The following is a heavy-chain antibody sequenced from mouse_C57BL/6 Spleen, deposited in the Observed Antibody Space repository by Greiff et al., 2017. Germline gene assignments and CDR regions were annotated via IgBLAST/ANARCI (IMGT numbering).Heavy chain of an antibody. Sequence: QVQLQQPGAELVRPGSSVKLSCKASGYTFTSYWMHWVKQRPIQGLEWIGNIYPSGSDTHYNQKFKDKATLTVDKSSSTAYMQLSSLTSEDSAVXYWASDYYGPLGSRGEGDTRTVSS. CDR2: IYPSGSDT. CDR3: ASDYYGPLGS. CDR1: GYTFTSYW. D-gene: IGHD1-2*01. V-gene: IGHV1-52*01. J-gene: IGHJ2*01.